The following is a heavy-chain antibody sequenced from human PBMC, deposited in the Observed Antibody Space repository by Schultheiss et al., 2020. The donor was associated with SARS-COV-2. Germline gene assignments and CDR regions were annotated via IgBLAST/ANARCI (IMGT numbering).Heavy chain of an antibody. D-gene: IGHD3-10*01. CDR1: GGSISSYY. Sequence: SETLSLTCTVSGGSISSYYWGWIRQPPGKGLEWIGCIYYSGNTYFNPSLKSRVAISLDTSKNQFSLKLSSVTAADTAVYYCARGSITMVQGVIPFDYWGQGTLVTVSS. J-gene: IGHJ4*02. CDR2: IYYSGNT. V-gene: IGHV4-59*08. CDR3: ARGSITMVQGVIPFDY.